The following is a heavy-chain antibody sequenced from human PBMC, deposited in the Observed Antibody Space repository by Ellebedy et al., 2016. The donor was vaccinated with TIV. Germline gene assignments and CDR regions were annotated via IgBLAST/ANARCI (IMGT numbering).Heavy chain of an antibody. CDR2: IDPSDSYT. V-gene: IGHV5-10-1*01. Sequence: GESLKISCKGSGYSFTTYWITWVRQMPGKGLEWMGRIDPSDSYTKYSPSFQGHVTISADTFNSTAHLQWSSLKASDTAMYYCARHMNTAMTNDYWGQGTLVTVSS. CDR1: GYSFTTYW. CDR3: ARHMNTAMTNDY. J-gene: IGHJ4*02. D-gene: IGHD5-18*01.